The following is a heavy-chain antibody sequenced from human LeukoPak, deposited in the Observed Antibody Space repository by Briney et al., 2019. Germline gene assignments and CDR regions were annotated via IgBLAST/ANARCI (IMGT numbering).Heavy chain of an antibody. CDR1: GYTFTGYY. J-gene: IGHJ4*02. V-gene: IGHV1-2*02. CDR2: INPNSGGT. D-gene: IGHD3-22*01. CDR3: AKAVVPVISQHYFDY. Sequence: GASVKVSCKASGYTFTGYYMHWVRQAPGQGLEWMGWINPNSGGTNYAQKFQGRVTMTRDTSISTAYMELSRLRSDDTAVYYCAKAVVPVISQHYFDYWGQGTLVTVSS.